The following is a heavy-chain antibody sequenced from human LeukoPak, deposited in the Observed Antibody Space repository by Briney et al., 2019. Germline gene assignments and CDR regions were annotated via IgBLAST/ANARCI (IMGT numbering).Heavy chain of an antibody. J-gene: IGHJ4*02. CDR2: IYHSGST. CDR3: TRATNEMTYSYYFDY. Sequence: PSETLSLTCAVSGCSIRSGGYCWSRLQQPPGKGLKWLGYIYHSGSTYYNPSLKSRVTISVDRSKNQFSLKLSSVTAADTAVYYGTRATNEMTYSYYFDYWGQGTLVTVSS. V-gene: IGHV4-30-2*01. D-gene: IGHD1-26*01. CDR1: GCSIRSGGYC.